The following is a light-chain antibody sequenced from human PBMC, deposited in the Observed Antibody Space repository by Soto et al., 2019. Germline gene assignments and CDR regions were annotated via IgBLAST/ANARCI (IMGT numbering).Light chain of an antibody. CDR2: AAS. CDR3: QKYDCAPAA. CDR1: QDIKKF. Sequence: DIQVTQSPSSLSASPGDRITITCRASQDIKKFLAWYQQKPGKVPHLLIYAASTLRPGVPSRFRRNASGTDYPLTIASLQPEDVATYYFQKYDCAPAAFGQGTKVDVK. J-gene: IGKJ1*01. V-gene: IGKV1-27*01.